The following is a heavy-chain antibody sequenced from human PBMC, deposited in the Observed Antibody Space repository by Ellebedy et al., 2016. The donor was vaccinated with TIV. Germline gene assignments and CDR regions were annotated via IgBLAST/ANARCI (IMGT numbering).Heavy chain of an antibody. CDR1: GFTLTNYD. CDR3: ARATSGFDF. V-gene: IGHV3-13*01. Sequence: GEFLKISCAASGFTLTNYDMHWVRQATGKGLEWVSAIGTAGDTYYAGSVKGRFTISRENAKNSLYLQMNSLRAGDTAVYYCARATSGFDFWGQGALVTVSS. CDR2: IGTAGDT. D-gene: IGHD3-10*01. J-gene: IGHJ4*02.